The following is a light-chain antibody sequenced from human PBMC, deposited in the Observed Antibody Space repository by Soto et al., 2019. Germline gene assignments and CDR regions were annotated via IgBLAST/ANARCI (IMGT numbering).Light chain of an antibody. CDR3: QLYKDYWT. Sequence: DVQMTQSPTTLSASVGDRVTITCRASQNINGWLAWYQRKPGKAPKLLIHKTSNLESGVPLRFSGSGSGTVLTLTISSLQPDDFATYYCQLYKDYWTFGQGTTVEIK. V-gene: IGKV1-5*03. CDR2: KTS. J-gene: IGKJ1*01. CDR1: QNINGW.